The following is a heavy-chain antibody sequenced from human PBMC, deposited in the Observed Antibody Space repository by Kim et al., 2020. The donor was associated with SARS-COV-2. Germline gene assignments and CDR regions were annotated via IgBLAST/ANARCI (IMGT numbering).Heavy chain of an antibody. Sequence: GGSLRLSCAASGFTFSSYAMHWVRQAPGKGLEWVAVISYDGSNKYYADSVKGRFTISRDNSKNTLYLQMNSLRAEDTAVYYCATRGRYCSSTSCYTALDYWGQGTLVTVSS. CDR2: ISYDGSNK. CDR3: ATRGRYCSSTSCYTALDY. J-gene: IGHJ4*02. V-gene: IGHV3-30-3*01. CDR1: GFTFSSYA. D-gene: IGHD2-2*02.